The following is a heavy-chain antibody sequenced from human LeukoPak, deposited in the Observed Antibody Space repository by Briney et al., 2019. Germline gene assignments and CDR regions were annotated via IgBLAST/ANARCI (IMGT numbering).Heavy chain of an antibody. CDR2: IIPIFGTA. CDR3: ARVPYCSGGSCYSGGVDY. CDR1: GGTFSSYA. J-gene: IGHJ4*02. Sequence: SVKVSCKASGGTFSSYAISWVRQAPGQGLEWMGGIIPIFGTANYAQKFQGRVTITADESTSTAYMELSSLRSEDTAVYYCARVPYCSGGSCYSGGVDYWGQGTLVTVSS. D-gene: IGHD2-15*01. V-gene: IGHV1-69*13.